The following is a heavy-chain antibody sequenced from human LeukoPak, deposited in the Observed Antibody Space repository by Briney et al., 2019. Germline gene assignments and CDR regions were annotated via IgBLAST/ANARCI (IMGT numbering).Heavy chain of an antibody. Sequence: PGESLKISCQASGYIFTSNWIGWVRQMPGKGLESMGLIYPADSDTTYSPSFQGQVTISADKSISTVYLQWSSLKASDTAMYYCARQSRDGSKTRGYHSDSWGQGTLVTVSS. V-gene: IGHV5-51*01. CDR2: IYPADSDT. J-gene: IGHJ4*02. CDR1: GYIFTSNW. CDR3: ARQSRDGSKTRGYHSDS. D-gene: IGHD3-10*01.